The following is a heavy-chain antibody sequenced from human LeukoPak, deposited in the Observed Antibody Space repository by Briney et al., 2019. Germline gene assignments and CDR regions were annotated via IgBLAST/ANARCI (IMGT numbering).Heavy chain of an antibody. Sequence: ASVKVSCKASGYTFTSYAMHWVRQAPGQRLEWMGWINAGNGNTKYSRKFQGRVTITRDTSASTAYMELSSLRSEDTAVYYCASPSQYYYGMDVWGQGTTVTVSS. CDR3: ASPSQYYYGMDV. V-gene: IGHV1-3*01. CDR2: INAGNGNT. CDR1: GYTFTSYA. J-gene: IGHJ6*02. D-gene: IGHD6-6*01.